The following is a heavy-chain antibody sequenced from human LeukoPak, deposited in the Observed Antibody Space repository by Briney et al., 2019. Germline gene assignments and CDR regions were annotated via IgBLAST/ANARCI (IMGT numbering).Heavy chain of an antibody. D-gene: IGHD2-2*01. CDR1: GFNFNAYG. CDR3: AKDGGGYCNNSSC. CDR2: ISDSGDKT. J-gene: IGHJ4*02. Sequence: GGPLRLSCVGSGFNFNAYGMNWVRQAPGKGLECVSAISDSGDKTDYADSVRGRFTIYRDNSKDTLYPQMNSLGAADTAVYYCAKDGGGYCNNSSCWGQGTLVTVSS. V-gene: IGHV3-23*01.